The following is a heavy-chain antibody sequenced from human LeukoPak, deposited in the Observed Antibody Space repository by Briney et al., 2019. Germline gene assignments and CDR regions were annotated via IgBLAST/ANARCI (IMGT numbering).Heavy chain of an antibody. CDR2: INAGNGNT. V-gene: IGHV1-3*01. CDR1: GYTFTSYA. D-gene: IGHD3-10*01. Sequence: GASVKVSCKASGYTFTSYAMHWVRQAPGQRLEWMGWINAGNGNTKYSQKFRGRVTITRDTSASTAYMELSSLRSEDTAVYYCARVRTYGSGRIVHNWFDPWGQGTLVTVSS. J-gene: IGHJ5*02. CDR3: ARVRTYGSGRIVHNWFDP.